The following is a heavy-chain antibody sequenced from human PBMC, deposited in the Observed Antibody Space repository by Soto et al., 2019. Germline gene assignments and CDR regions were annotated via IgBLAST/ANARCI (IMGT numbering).Heavy chain of an antibody. J-gene: IGHJ4*02. Sequence: QVQLVESGGGLVRPGGSLRLSCAASGFTFRDYYMSWIRQVPGKGLEWVAYISGTSDSIPYADSVKGRFTISRDNAKNSLYLRMNSLRAEDTAEYYCSRVALLTAAGTTDYCGEGTLVPVS. D-gene: IGHD6-13*01. CDR1: GFTFRDYY. V-gene: IGHV3-11*05. CDR2: ISGTSDSI. CDR3: SRVALLTAAGTTDY.